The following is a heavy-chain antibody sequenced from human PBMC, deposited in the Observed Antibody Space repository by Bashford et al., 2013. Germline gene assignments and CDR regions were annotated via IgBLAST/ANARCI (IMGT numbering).Heavy chain of an antibody. CDR1: GFSINDFY. V-gene: IGHV3-11*03. J-gene: IGHJ4*02. Sequence: GGSLRLSCAVSGFSINDFYINWIRQAPGKGLEWVSYIGSSAGYTEYADSVRGRFTVSRDTAKNSLFLQMNSLRADDTAVYFCARSADRSAWYGVDYWGQGTLVTVSS. CDR2: IGSSAGYT. CDR3: ARSADRSAWYGVDY. D-gene: IGHD6-13*01.